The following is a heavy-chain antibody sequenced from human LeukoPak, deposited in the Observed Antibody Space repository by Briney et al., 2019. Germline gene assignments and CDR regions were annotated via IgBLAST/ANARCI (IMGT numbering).Heavy chain of an antibody. D-gene: IGHD5-12*01. CDR1: EFSVGSNY. J-gene: IGHJ4*02. CDR3: ARGPCGYHNT. CDR2: IYSGGST. Sequence: GGSLRLSCAASEFSVGSNYMTWVRQAPGKGLEWVSLIYSGGSTYYADSVKGGFTISRDNSKNTLYLQMNSLRAEDTAVYYCARGPCGYHNTGGQGTLVTVSS. V-gene: IGHV3-66*01.